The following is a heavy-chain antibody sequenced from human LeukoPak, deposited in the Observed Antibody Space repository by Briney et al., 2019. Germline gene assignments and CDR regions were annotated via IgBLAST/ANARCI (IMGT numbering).Heavy chain of an antibody. Sequence: GGSLRLSCAASGFSFSDYDIHWVRLAPGKGLEWVTFIRYDGSNTYAESVKGRFTISRDNSKNTVCLQMNSLAIEDTAIYYCAKNRWGSVATPDSWGQGTVVTVSS. J-gene: IGHJ4*02. CDR3: AKNRWGSVATPDS. V-gene: IGHV3-30*02. CDR1: GFSFSDYD. D-gene: IGHD5-12*01. CDR2: IRYDGSNT.